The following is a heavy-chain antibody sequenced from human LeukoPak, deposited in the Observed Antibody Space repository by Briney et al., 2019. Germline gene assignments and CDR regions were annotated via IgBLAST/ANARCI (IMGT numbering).Heavy chain of an antibody. CDR1: GGSMSSYY. CDR2: IYYSGST. V-gene: IGHV4-59*01. CDR3: ARERKMATRASYYYHYGMDV. J-gene: IGHJ6*02. D-gene: IGHD5-24*01. Sequence: SETLSLTCTVSGGSMSSYYWSWIRQPPGKGLEWIGYIYYSGSTNYNPSLKSRVTISVDTSKNQFSLKLSSVTAADTAVYYCARERKMATRASYYYHYGMDVWGQGTTVTVSS.